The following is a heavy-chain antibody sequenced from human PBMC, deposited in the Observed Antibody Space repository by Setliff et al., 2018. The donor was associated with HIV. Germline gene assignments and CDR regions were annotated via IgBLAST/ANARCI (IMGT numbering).Heavy chain of an antibody. J-gene: IGHJ4*02. D-gene: IGHD1-7*01. CDR1: GGSISSYC. CDR3: ARHPREGPQLNYKFDS. CDR2: IFSSGRT. V-gene: IGHV4-59*08. Sequence: SETLSLTCTVSGGSISSYCWNWIRQSPGRGLKWIGFIFSSGRTKNNPALQSRVTMSIDTSKNQFSLRLSSVTAADTAIFYCARHPREGPQLNYKFDSWGQGTLVTVSS.